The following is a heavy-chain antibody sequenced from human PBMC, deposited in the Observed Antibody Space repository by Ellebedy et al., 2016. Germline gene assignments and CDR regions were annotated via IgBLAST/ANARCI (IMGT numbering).Heavy chain of an antibody. CDR3: ARGAAYSSGWYSN. D-gene: IGHD6-19*01. Sequence: SETLSLTCTVSGGSFSSYCWSWIRQPPGRGLEWIGYIYYSGYTNYNPSLKSRVTISVDTSKNQFSLRLTSVTAADTAVYYCARGAAYSSGWYSNWGQGTLVAVSS. CDR1: GGSFSSYC. J-gene: IGHJ4*02. V-gene: IGHV4-59*01. CDR2: IYYSGYT.